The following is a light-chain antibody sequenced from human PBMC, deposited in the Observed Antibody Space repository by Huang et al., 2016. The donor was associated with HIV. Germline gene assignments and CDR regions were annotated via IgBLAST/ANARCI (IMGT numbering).Light chain of an antibody. CDR2: NAS. Sequence: EIVLAQSPVTRSLSPGERATLACRASQSVSVYLAWYQQKAGQPPRLLVYNASNRATGIPARFSGSGSGTNFTLTISSLEPEDFAVYYCQQRSDWPPTFGRGTKVEIK. CDR3: QQRSDWPPT. CDR1: QSVSVY. J-gene: IGKJ1*01. V-gene: IGKV3-11*01.